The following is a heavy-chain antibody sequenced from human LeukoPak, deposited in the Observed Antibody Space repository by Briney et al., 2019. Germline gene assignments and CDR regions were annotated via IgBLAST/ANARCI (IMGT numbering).Heavy chain of an antibody. J-gene: IGHJ3*02. D-gene: IGHD5-24*01. Sequence: SETLSLTCVVYGGSFSGYYWSWIRQPPGKGLEWIGEINHSGSTNYNPSLKSRVTISVDTYKNQFSLKLSSVTAADTAVYYCARSLEDAFDIWGQGTMVTVSS. CDR2: INHSGST. CDR3: ARSLEDAFDI. CDR1: GGSFSGYY. V-gene: IGHV4-34*01.